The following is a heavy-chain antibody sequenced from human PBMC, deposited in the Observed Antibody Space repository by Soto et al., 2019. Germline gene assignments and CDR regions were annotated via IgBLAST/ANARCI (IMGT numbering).Heavy chain of an antibody. J-gene: IGHJ6*02. CDR1: GGSISSSSYY. V-gene: IGHV4-39*01. CDR3: ARPARCEADTDVYSYGMEV. Sequence: SETLSLTCTVSGGSISSSSYYWGWIRQPPGKGLEWIGSIYYSGSTYYNPSLKSRVTISVDTSKNQFSLKLSSVTAADTAVYYCARPARCEADTDVYSYGMEVGGQGPMVT. D-gene: IGHD5-18*01. CDR2: IYYSGST.